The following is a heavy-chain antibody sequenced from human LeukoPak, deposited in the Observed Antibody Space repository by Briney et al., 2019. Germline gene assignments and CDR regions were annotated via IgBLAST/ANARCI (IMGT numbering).Heavy chain of an antibody. CDR1: GFTFSSYW. CDR3: AREGDY. Sequence: GGSLRLSCAAPGFTFSSYWMSWVRQAAGKGLEWVANIKQDGSEKYYVDSVKGRFTISRDNAKNSLYLQMNSLRAEDTAVYYCAREGDYWGQGTLVTVSS. V-gene: IGHV3-7*01. CDR2: IKQDGSEK. J-gene: IGHJ4*02.